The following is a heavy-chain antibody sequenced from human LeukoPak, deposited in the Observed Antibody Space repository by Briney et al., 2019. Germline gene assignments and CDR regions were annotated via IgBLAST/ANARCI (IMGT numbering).Heavy chain of an antibody. CDR3: AKLLAPGYCSGGSCYLVPLAFDY. Sequence: GGSLRLSCAASGFIFSTYAMHWVRQAPGQGLDWVAFIRNDGSIKYYGDSVKGRFTISRDNSKNTLYLQVNSLRTDDTAVYYCAKLLAPGYCSGGSCYLVPLAFDYWGQGTLVTVSS. V-gene: IGHV3-30*02. CDR1: GFIFSTYA. J-gene: IGHJ4*02. D-gene: IGHD2-15*01. CDR2: IRNDGSIK.